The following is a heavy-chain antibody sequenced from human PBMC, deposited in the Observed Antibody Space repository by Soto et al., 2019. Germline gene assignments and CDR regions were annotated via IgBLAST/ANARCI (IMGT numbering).Heavy chain of an antibody. CDR3: SRERGAVASTADAFDV. Sequence: PSETLSLTCNVSGGAITGYYWSWIRQPPGKGLEWIGYVYFTGSTKYNPSLKSRVTISVDMSKNQFSLRLTSVTSADTALYYCSRERGAVASTADAFDVWGQGTMVTVSS. CDR1: GGAITGYY. J-gene: IGHJ3*01. D-gene: IGHD6-19*01. V-gene: IGHV4-59*01. CDR2: VYFTGST.